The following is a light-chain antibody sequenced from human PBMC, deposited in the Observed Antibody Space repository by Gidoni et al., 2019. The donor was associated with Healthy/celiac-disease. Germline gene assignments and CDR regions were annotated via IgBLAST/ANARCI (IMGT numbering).Light chain of an antibody. J-gene: IGKJ5*01. V-gene: IGKV1-9*01. Sequence: DIQLTQSPSFLSASVGDRVTITCRASQGISSYLAWYQQKPGKAPKLLIYASSTLQRGVPSRFSGSVSGTEFTLTISSLQPEDFATYYCQQLNSYPLGTFGQGTRLEIK. CDR1: QGISSY. CDR2: ASS. CDR3: QQLNSYPLGT.